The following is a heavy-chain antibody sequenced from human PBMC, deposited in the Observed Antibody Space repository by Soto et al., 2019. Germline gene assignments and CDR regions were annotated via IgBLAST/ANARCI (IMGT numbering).Heavy chain of an antibody. V-gene: IGHV3-23*01. D-gene: IGHD3-10*01. CDR3: AKGVLSFHYGMEV. J-gene: IGHJ6*02. Sequence: PGGSLRLSCATSGFTFNTYPMTWVRQAPGKGLEWVSSISSTAGRTSSYADSVKGRFAISRDFSDNTVYLQMSNLRVDDTAVYFCAKGVLSFHYGMEVWGQGTTVTVSS. CDR1: GFTFNTYP. CDR2: ISSTAGRTS.